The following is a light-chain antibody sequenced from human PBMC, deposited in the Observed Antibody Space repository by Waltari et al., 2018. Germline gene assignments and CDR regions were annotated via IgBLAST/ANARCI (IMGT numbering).Light chain of an antibody. V-gene: IGLV7-43*01. CDR2: HTS. CDR3: LLYQIGAWV. J-gene: IGLJ3*02. Sequence: QTVVTQEPSLTVSPGGTVTLTCASSAGAVTSNSFPNWCQQKPGQPPRSLIYHTSNKHSWSPPRFSGSLLGGKVALTLSGVQPEDEADYHSLLYQIGAWVCGGGTKLTV. CDR1: AGAVTSNSF.